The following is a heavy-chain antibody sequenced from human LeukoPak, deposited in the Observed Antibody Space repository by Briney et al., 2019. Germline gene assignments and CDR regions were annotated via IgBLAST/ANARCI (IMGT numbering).Heavy chain of an antibody. V-gene: IGHV3-7*01. CDR3: ARDGYLGYCSGGSCYGGAFDI. Sequence: PGGSLRLSCAASGFTFSSYWMSWVRQAPGKGLEWVANIKQDGSEKYYVDSVKGRFTISRDNAKNSLYLQMNSLRAEDTAVYYCARDGYLGYCSGGSCYGGAFDIWGQGTMVTVSS. J-gene: IGHJ3*02. CDR2: IKQDGSEK. CDR1: GFTFSSYW. D-gene: IGHD2-15*01.